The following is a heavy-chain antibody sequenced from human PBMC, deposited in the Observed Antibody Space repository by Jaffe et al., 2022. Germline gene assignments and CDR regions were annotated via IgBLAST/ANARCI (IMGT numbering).Heavy chain of an antibody. CDR2: INVDGSST. Sequence: EVQLVESGGGLVQPGGSLRLSCAASGFTFNSDWMHWVRQAPGKGLVWVSRINVDGSSTSYADSVKGRFTISRDNAKNTLYLQMNSLRAEDTAVYYCARGLPLLSDAFDIWGQGTMVTVSS. CDR3: ARGLPLLSDAFDI. D-gene: IGHD2-15*01. V-gene: IGHV3-74*01. CDR1: GFTFNSDW. J-gene: IGHJ3*02.